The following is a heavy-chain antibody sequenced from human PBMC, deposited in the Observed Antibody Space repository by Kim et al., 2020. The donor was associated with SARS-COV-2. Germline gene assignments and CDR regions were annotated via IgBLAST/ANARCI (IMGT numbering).Heavy chain of an antibody. CDR1: GFTFSTYS. D-gene: IGHD3-3*02. CDR2: INSDGGNT. J-gene: IGHJ4*01. CDR3: VTRNERYYFYC. Sequence: GGSLRLSCAASGFTFSTYSMYWVRQAPGKGLEWVSPINSDGGNTIYADSVKGRFTISRDNAKNTLYLQMNRLRAEDTALYYCVTRNERYYFYCCGHGSL. V-gene: IGHV3-74*01.